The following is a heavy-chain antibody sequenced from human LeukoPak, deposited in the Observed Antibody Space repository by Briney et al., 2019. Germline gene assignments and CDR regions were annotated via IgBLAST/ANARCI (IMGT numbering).Heavy chain of an antibody. D-gene: IGHD1-26*01. CDR1: GGSISSGSYY. J-gene: IGHJ5*02. CDR3: ARDRGLGAHNWFDP. Sequence: PSETLSLTCTVSGGSISSGSYYWSWIRQPAGKGLEWIGRIYTSGSTNYNPSLKSRVTMSVDTSKNQFSLKLSSVTAADTAVYYCARDRGLGAHNWFDPWGQGTLVTVSS. V-gene: IGHV4-61*02. CDR2: IYTSGST.